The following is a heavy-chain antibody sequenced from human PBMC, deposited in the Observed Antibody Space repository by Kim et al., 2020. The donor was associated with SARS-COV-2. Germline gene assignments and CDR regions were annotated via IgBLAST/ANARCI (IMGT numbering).Heavy chain of an antibody. CDR2: ISGSGGST. Sequence: GGSLRLSCAASGFTFSSYAMSWVRQAPGKGLEWVSAISGSGGSTYYADSVKGRFTISRDNSKNTLYLQMNSLRAEDTAVYYCAKGMIVEPLRWHHGPLWGQGTMVTVSS. J-gene: IGHJ3*01. CDR1: GFTFSSYA. D-gene: IGHD3-22*01. CDR3: AKGMIVEPLRWHHGPL. V-gene: IGHV3-23*01.